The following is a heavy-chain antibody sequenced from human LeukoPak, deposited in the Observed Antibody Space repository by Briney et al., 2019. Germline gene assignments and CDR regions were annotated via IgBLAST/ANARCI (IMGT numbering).Heavy chain of an antibody. CDR1: GGSISSSSYY. J-gene: IGHJ3*02. Sequence: SETLFLTCTVSGGSISSSSYYWGWIRQPPGKGLEWIGSIYYSGSTYYNPSLKSRVTISVDTSKNQFSLKLSSVTAADTAVYYCARGYCSSTSCYDAFDIWGQGTMVTVSS. V-gene: IGHV4-39*01. CDR3: ARGYCSSTSCYDAFDI. D-gene: IGHD2-2*01. CDR2: IYYSGST.